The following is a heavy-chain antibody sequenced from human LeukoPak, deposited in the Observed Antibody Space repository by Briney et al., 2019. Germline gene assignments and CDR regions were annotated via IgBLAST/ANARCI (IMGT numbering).Heavy chain of an antibody. CDR2: IYFSGST. Sequence: PSETLSLTCTVSGGSISSSSYYWGWIRQPPGKGPEWIGSIYFSGSTYYNPSLKSRVTISADTSKSHFSLKLSSVTAADTAVYYCASRFDYWGQGILVTVSP. CDR3: ASRFDY. CDR1: GGSISSSSYY. V-gene: IGHV4-39*02. J-gene: IGHJ4*02.